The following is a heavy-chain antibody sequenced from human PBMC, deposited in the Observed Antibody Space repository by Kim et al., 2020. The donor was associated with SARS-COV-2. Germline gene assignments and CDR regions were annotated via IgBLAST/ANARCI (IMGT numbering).Heavy chain of an antibody. D-gene: IGHD3-10*01. J-gene: IGHJ3*01. CDR2: ISTDGTII. Sequence: GGSLRLSCVASGFTFSSYELNWVRQAPGKGLEWVSYISTDGTIISYADSVKGRFTISRDNAENSLYLQMNSLRDDDTAVYYCARDRGRGVSPSESGFDLWGQGTVVTVSS. CDR1: GFTFSSYE. CDR3: ARDRGRGVSPSESGFDL. V-gene: IGHV3-48*03.